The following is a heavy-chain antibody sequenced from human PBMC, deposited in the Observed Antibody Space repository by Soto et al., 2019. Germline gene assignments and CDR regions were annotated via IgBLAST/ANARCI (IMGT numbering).Heavy chain of an antibody. V-gene: IGHV3-30-3*01. CDR2: ISYDGSNK. Sequence: QVQLVESGGGVVQPGRSLRLSCAASGFTFSSYAMHWVRQAPGKGLEWVAVISYDGSNKYYADSVKGRFTISGDNSKNTLYLQMNSLRAEDTAVYYCARAHYDSSGYYYRADAFDIWGQGTMVTVSS. J-gene: IGHJ3*02. CDR1: GFTFSSYA. D-gene: IGHD3-22*01. CDR3: ARAHYDSSGYYYRADAFDI.